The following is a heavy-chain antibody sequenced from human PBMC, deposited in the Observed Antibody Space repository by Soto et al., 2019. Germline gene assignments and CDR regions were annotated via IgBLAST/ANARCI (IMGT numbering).Heavy chain of an antibody. CDR2: ISYDGSNK. V-gene: IGHV3-30*18. CDR1: GFTFSSYG. D-gene: IGHD6-19*01. J-gene: IGHJ4*02. CDR3: AKAKSSGYVDY. Sequence: GSLRLSCAASGFTFSSYGMHWVRQAPGKGLEWVAVISYDGSNKYYADSVKGRFTISRDNSKNTLYLQMNSLRAEDTAVYYCAKAKSSGYVDYWGQGTLVTVSS.